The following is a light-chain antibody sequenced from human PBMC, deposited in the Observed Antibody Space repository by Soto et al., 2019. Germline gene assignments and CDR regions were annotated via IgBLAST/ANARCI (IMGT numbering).Light chain of an antibody. Sequence: EIVLTQSPGTLSLSPGERATLSCRASQTVSSAWVAWCQQKPGQAPRLLISGTSIRATGIPDRFSGSWSGTDFTLTISRLEPEDFAVYYCQQYSNSPTFGQGTKVEIK. J-gene: IGKJ1*01. CDR3: QQYSNSPT. V-gene: IGKV3-20*01. CDR1: QTVSSAW. CDR2: GTS.